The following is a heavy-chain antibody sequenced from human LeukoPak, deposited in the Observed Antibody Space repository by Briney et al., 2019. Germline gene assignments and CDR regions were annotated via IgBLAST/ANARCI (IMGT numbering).Heavy chain of an antibody. CDR3: ARMNIITDYYGTDV. Sequence: GGSLRLSCAASGFTFSSYSMNWVRQAPGKGLEWVSYISSSSSTIYYVDSVKGRFTISRDNAKKSLFLQMNSLRAEDTAVYYCARMNIITDYYGTDVWGQGTTVTVSS. J-gene: IGHJ6*02. D-gene: IGHD3-16*01. V-gene: IGHV3-48*04. CDR2: ISSSSSTI. CDR1: GFTFSSYS.